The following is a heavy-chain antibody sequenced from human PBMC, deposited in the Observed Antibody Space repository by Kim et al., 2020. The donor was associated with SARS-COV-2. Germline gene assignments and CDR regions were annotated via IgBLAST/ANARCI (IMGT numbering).Heavy chain of an antibody. V-gene: IGHV3-23*01. CDR1: GFTFSSYA. Sequence: GGSLRLSCAASGFTFSSYAMSWVRQGLGNGLAWVSAISGRGGSTYYADSVKGRLTISSDNSKNTLFLQMNSLRAEDTAVYYCATVINYDIWIDITLREERYYYYYMGVWGKGKTVTVSS. J-gene: IGHJ6*03. CDR3: ATVINYDIWIDITLREERYYYYYMGV. D-gene: IGHD3-3*01. CDR2: ISGRGGST.